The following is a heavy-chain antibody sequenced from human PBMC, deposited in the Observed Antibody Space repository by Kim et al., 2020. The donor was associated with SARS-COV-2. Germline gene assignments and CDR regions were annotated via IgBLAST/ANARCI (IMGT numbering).Heavy chain of an antibody. V-gene: IGHV4-31*03. CDR3: ARVKLWLNYYYGMDV. Sequence: SETLSLTCTVSGGSISSGGYYWSWIRQYPGKGLEWIGYIYYSGSTYYNPSLKSRVTISVDTSKNQFSLKLSSVTAADTAVYYCARVKLWLNYYYGMDVWGQGTTVTVSS. CDR2: IYYSGST. D-gene: IGHD5-18*01. J-gene: IGHJ6*02. CDR1: GGSISSGGYY.